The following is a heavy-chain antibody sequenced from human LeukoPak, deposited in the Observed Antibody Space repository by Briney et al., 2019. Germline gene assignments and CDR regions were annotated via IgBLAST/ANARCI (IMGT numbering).Heavy chain of an antibody. Sequence: SQTLSLTCTVSGGSISSGGYYWSWIRQHPGKGLEWIGYIYYSGSTYYNPSLKSRVTISVDTSKNQFSLKLSSVTAADTAVYYCATQGKMATIRDYYFDYWGQGTLVTVSS. D-gene: IGHD5-24*01. J-gene: IGHJ4*02. CDR1: GGSISSGGYY. CDR3: ATQGKMATIRDYYFDY. V-gene: IGHV4-31*03. CDR2: IYYSGST.